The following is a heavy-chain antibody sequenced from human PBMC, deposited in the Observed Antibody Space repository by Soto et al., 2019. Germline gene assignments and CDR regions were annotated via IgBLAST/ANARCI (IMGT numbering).Heavy chain of an antibody. D-gene: IGHD1-26*01. V-gene: IGHV4-59*01. CDR1: GGSISSYY. J-gene: IGHJ4*02. Sequence: SETLSLTCTFSGGSISSYYWSLIRQPPGKGLEWIGYIYYSGNTNYNPSLKSRVTISVDTSKNQFSLKLSSVTAADTAVYYCARAYSGSYDYFDYWGQGTLVTVSS. CDR3: ARAYSGSYDYFDY. CDR2: IYYSGNT.